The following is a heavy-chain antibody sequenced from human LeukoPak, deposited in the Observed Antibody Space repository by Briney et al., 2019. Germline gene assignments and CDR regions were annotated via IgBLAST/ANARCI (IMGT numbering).Heavy chain of an antibody. V-gene: IGHV3-30*04. Sequence: PGRSLRLSCAASGFTFSNYAMHWVRQAPGKGLEWVALISYDGSVEKNAASVKGRFTISRDNSKNTLYLQMNSLRTEDTAVYYCARALGSSWDSSLDSWGQGTLVPVSP. CDR2: ISYDGSVE. J-gene: IGHJ4*02. CDR1: GFTFSNYA. CDR3: ARALGSSWDSSLDS. D-gene: IGHD6-13*01.